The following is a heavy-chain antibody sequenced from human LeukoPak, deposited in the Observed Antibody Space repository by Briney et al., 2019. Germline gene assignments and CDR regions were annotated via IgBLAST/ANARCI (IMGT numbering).Heavy chain of an antibody. CDR1: GFNLKTYS. V-gene: IGHV3-48*01. D-gene: IGHD4-23*01. CDR2: ITSDSAFM. Sequence: PGGSLKLSRAASGFNLKTYSINWVRQAPGKGLEWISYITSDSAFMYYADSVKGRFTISRDNAKNTLYLQMNSLRAEDTAVYYCASWGPTNGGNEHRYYFDYWGQGTLVTVSS. CDR3: ASWGPTNGGNEHRYYFDY. J-gene: IGHJ4*02.